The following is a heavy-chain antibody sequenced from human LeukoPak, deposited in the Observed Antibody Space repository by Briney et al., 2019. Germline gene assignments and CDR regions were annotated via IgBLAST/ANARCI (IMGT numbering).Heavy chain of an antibody. CDR1: GGSISSYY. CDR3: ARTRYYYNSRSYGAPYYFDY. CDR2: IYYSGST. V-gene: IGHV4-39*01. J-gene: IGHJ4*02. D-gene: IGHD3-10*01. Sequence: SETLSLTCIVSGGSISSYYWGWIRQPPGKGLEWIGSIYYSGSTYYNPSLKSRVTISVDTSKNQFSLKLSSVTAADTAVYYCARTRYYYNSRSYGAPYYFDYWGQGTLVTVSS.